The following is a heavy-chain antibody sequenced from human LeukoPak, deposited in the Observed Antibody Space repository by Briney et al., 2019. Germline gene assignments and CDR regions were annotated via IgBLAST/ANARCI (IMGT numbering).Heavy chain of an antibody. V-gene: IGHV3-21*05. D-gene: IGHD3-10*01. J-gene: IGHJ4*02. Sequence: GGSLRLSCVVTGFTFSSYGMNWVRQAPGKGLEWVSYMSSTSSVIYYADSVKGRFTISRDNAKNSLDLQMNSLRAEDTAVYYCARDSAAYMYGFVGFWGQGTLVTVSS. CDR3: ARDSAAYMYGFVGF. CDR2: MSSTSSVI. CDR1: GFTFSSYG.